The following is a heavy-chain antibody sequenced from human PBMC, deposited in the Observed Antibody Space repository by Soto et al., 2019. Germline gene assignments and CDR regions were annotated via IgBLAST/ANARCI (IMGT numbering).Heavy chain of an antibody. V-gene: IGHV1-69*02. D-gene: IGHD1-1*01. CDR2: IIPILGIA. Sequence: QVQLVQSGAEVKKPGSSVKVSCKASGGTFSSYTISWVLQAPGQGLEWMGRIIPILGIANYAEKFQGRVTITAAKSTSTAYMELSSLRAEDTAVYYCATPTGNGGEDSYYMDVWGKGTTVTVSS. J-gene: IGHJ6*03. CDR1: GGTFSSYT. CDR3: ATPTGNGGEDSYYMDV.